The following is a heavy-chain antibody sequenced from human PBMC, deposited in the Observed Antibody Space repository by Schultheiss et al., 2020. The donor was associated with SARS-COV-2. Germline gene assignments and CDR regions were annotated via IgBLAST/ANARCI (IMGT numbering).Heavy chain of an antibody. V-gene: IGHV1-2*02. J-gene: IGHJ4*02. CDR1: GDTFSISA. CDR3: ARDPDYDSGGSNFFDY. D-gene: IGHD3-22*01. CDR2: INPNSGGT. Sequence: ASVKVSCRASGDTFSISAMNWVRQAPGQGLEWMGWINPNSGGTNYAQKFQGRVTMTRDTSTSTVYMELSSLRSDDTAMYYCARDPDYDSGGSNFFDYWGQGSLVTVSS.